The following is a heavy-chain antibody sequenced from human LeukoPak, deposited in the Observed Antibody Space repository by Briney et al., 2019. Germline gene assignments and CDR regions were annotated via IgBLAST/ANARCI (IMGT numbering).Heavy chain of an antibody. CDR1: GGSISSSSYY. CDR2: IYYSGST. D-gene: IGHD1-26*01. Sequence: KPSETLSLTCTVSGGSISSSSYYWGWIRQPPGKGLEWFGSIYYSGSTYYNPSLKSRVTISVDTPKNQFSLKLSSVTAADTAVYYCARIRIVGATVDYWGQGTLVTVSS. J-gene: IGHJ4*02. CDR3: ARIRIVGATVDY. V-gene: IGHV4-39*07.